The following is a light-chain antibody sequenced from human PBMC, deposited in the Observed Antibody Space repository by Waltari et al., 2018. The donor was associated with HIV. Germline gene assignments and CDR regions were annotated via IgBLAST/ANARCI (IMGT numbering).Light chain of an antibody. Sequence: SSELTQDPAVSVALGQTVRITCQGASLRNYYASWYQQKPGQAPVLVIYGKNNRPSGIPDRFSGSSSGNTASLTITGTQAEDEADYYCNSRDSSGYHLVFGGGTRLTVL. CDR2: GKN. CDR3: NSRDSSGYHLV. CDR1: SLRNYY. J-gene: IGLJ3*02. V-gene: IGLV3-19*01.